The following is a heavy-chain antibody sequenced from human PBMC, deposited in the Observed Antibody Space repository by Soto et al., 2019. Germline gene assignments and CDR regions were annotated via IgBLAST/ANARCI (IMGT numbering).Heavy chain of an antibody. CDR1: IYSIISSVW. V-gene: IGHV4-4*02. J-gene: IGHJ4*02. CDR3: ARAHLRSGWTFDH. D-gene: IGHD6-19*01. Sequence: AETLSITFLVSIYSIISSVWWIWIRQTPGKGLVWIGEIFHSGRTNYSPSLRSRVTISVDTSRNQFSLKLKSVTAADTAVYYCARAHLRSGWTFDHWGQGTPVTFSS. CDR2: IFHSGRT.